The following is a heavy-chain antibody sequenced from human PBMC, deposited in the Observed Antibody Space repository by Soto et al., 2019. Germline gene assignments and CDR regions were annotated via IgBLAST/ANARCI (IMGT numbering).Heavy chain of an antibody. D-gene: IGHD2-15*01. CDR1: GASHSSISYY. V-gene: IGHV4-39*01. Sequence: SETLSLTCTVSGASHSSISYYWGWIRQPPGKGLEWVGSIFFTGNIYYNPSLKSRVTISVDTSRNQFSLMVNSVTAADTAVYYCASRHCSGGSCYNPGFDPWGQGTLVTVSS. J-gene: IGHJ5*02. CDR3: ASRHCSGGSCYNPGFDP. CDR2: IFFTGNI.